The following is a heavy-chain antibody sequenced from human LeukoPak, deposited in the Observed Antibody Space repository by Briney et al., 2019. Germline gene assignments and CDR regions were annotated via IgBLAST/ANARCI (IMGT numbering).Heavy chain of an antibody. CDR2: IYYSGNT. V-gene: IGHV4-39*02. CDR1: GVSISSSNSY. CDR3: AREGLRFYYDRSGYPPAY. D-gene: IGHD3-22*01. J-gene: IGHJ4*02. Sequence: PSETLSLTCTVSGVSISSSNSYWGWIRQPPGKGLEWIGSIYYSGNTYYNASLKSQVSISIDTSKNQFSLRLTSVTAADTAVYYCAREGLRFYYDRSGYPPAYWGQGTLVTVSS.